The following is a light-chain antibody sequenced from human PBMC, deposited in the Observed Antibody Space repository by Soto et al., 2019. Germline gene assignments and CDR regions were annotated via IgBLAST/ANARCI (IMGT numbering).Light chain of an antibody. CDR1: QSVTSNY. CDR3: QQYGSSPPYT. CDR2: GAS. J-gene: IGKJ2*01. Sequence: EIVLTQSPGTLSLSPGERATLSCSASQSVTSNYLAWYQQKPGQAPRLLIYGASNRATGIPDRFSGSGSGTDFTLTISRLEPEDFAVYYCQQYGSSPPYTFGQGTKLEIK. V-gene: IGKV3-20*01.